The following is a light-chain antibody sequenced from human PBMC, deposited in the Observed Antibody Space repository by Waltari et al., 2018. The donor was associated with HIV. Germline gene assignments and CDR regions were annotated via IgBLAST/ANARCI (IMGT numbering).Light chain of an antibody. Sequence: EIVMTQSPATLSVSPGERATLSCRASQGVSHNLAWFQQKPGQAPQLLIYGASSRATGVPGRFSGSGSGTDFTLTISSLQSEDFALYYCQQNDDWPLTFGGGTKVEIK. CDR1: QGVSHN. CDR3: QQNDDWPLT. V-gene: IGKV3-15*01. J-gene: IGKJ4*02. CDR2: GAS.